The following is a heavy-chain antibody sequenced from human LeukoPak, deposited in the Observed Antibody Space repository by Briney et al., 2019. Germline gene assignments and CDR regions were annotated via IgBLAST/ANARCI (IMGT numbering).Heavy chain of an antibody. J-gene: IGHJ5*02. CDR2: IKQDGSEK. CDR1: GFTFRSYW. V-gene: IGHV3-7*01. CDR3: ARIYLKMASAS. D-gene: IGHD2-8*01. Sequence: GGSLRLSCAASGFTFRSYWMSWVRQAPGKGLEWVAIIKQDGSEKYYVDSVKGRFTISRDNAKNSVSLQMNSLRAEDTAVYYCARIYLKMASASWGQGTLVTVSS.